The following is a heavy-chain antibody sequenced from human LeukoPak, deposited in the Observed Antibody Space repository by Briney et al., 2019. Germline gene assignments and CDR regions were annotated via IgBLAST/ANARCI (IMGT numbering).Heavy chain of an antibody. Sequence: PSQTLSLTCTDSGGSISSGGYYWSWIRQHPGKGLEWIGYIYYSGSTYYNPSLKSRVTISVDTSKNQFSLKLSSVTAADTAVYYCARETVTANYYYGMDVWGQGTTVTVSS. J-gene: IGHJ6*02. CDR1: GGSISSGGYY. D-gene: IGHD4-17*01. CDR2: IYYSGST. V-gene: IGHV4-31*03. CDR3: ARETVTANYYYGMDV.